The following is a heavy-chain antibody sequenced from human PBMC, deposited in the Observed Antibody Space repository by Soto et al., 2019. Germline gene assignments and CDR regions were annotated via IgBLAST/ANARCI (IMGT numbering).Heavy chain of an antibody. CDR3: ARGVTVFGLVSRFWFDP. D-gene: IGHD3-3*01. Sequence: SETLSLTCAVCGGSISSGDYSWSWVRQSPGKGLEWIGHIYNSGITYYNPSLKSRVVISIDTSRNQFSLGLNSLTAADRAVYFCARGVTVFGLVSRFWFDPWGQGTVVTVSS. CDR1: GGSISSGDYS. J-gene: IGHJ5*02. V-gene: IGHV4-30-4*01. CDR2: IYNSGIT.